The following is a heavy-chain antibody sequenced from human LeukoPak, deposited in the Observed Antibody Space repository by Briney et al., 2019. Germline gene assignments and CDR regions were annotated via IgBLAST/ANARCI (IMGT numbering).Heavy chain of an antibody. CDR2: ISSSTGTM. J-gene: IGHJ4*02. CDR1: GFTFSSYN. Sequence: GGSLRLSCAASGFTFSSYNMNWVRQAPGKGLEWISYISSSTGTMYYADSVEGRFTISSDNAKNSLYLQMNSLRAEDTAVHYCARAGSHRNSGYDYWGQGTLVTVSS. V-gene: IGHV3-48*04. D-gene: IGHD5-12*01. CDR3: ARAGSHRNSGYDY.